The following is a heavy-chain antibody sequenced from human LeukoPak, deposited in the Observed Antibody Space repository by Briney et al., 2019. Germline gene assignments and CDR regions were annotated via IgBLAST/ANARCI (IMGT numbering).Heavy chain of an antibody. CDR1: GYTLTELS. Sequence: GASVKVSCKVSGYTLTELSMHWVRQAPGKGVEGRGGFDPEDGETIYAQKFQGRGTMTEDTSTDTAYMELSSLRSEDTAVYYCATEMSPATHTYVYWGQGTLVTVSS. J-gene: IGHJ4*02. CDR2: FDPEDGET. CDR3: ATEMSPATHTYVY. V-gene: IGHV1-24*01. D-gene: IGHD2-8*01.